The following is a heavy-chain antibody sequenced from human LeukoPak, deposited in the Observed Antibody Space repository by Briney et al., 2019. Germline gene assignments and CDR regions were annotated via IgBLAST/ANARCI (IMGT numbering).Heavy chain of an antibody. J-gene: IGHJ4*02. Sequence: ASVKVSCKASGYTFTSYGINWVRQAPGQGLEWMGWISAYNSNTHYAQKLQGRVTMTTDTSTSTAYMEVRSLRSDDTAVYYCARSWRFCSGDSCYPIDYWGQGTLVTVSS. D-gene: IGHD2-15*01. CDR3: ARSWRFCSGDSCYPIDY. V-gene: IGHV1-18*01. CDR2: ISAYNSNT. CDR1: GYTFTSYG.